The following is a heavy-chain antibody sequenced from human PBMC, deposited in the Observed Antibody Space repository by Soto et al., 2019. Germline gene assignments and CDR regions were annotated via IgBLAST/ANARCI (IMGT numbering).Heavy chain of an antibody. D-gene: IGHD3-22*01. V-gene: IGHV3-30-3*01. Sequence: ESGGGVVQPGRSLRLSCAASGFTFSSYAMHWVRQAPGKGLEWVAVISYDGSNKYYADSVKGRFTISRDNSKNTLYLQMNSLRAEDTAVYYCARDAVYDSSGYYGVYWGQGTLVTVSS. CDR3: ARDAVYDSSGYYGVY. J-gene: IGHJ4*02. CDR1: GFTFSSYA. CDR2: ISYDGSNK.